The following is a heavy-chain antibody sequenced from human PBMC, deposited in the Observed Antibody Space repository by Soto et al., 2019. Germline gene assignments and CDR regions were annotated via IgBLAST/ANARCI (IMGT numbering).Heavy chain of an antibody. V-gene: IGHV3-21*06. Sequence: GGSLRVSCAASGFTFTRYSMNWVRQAPGKGLEWVASISSTTNYIYYGESLKGRLTISRDNAKNSMYLQMNTLRAEDTAVYYCARESEDLSSNLDYWGHGTLVTVSS. CDR2: ISSTTNYI. CDR1: GFTFTRYS. J-gene: IGHJ4*01. CDR3: ARESEDLSSNLDY.